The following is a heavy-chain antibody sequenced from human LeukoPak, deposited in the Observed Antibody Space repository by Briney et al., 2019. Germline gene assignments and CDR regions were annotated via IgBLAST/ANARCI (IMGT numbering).Heavy chain of an antibody. CDR2: IYYSGST. J-gene: IGHJ4*02. D-gene: IGHD2-2*01. V-gene: IGHV4-59*12. Sequence: SETLSLTCTVSGGSISSYYWSWIRQPPGKGLEWIGYIYYSGSTNYNPSLKSRVTISVDTSKNQFSLKLTSVTAADTAVYYCARGRRSTSQTTVAYYFDYWGQGTLVTVPS. CDR1: GGSISSYY. CDR3: ARGRRSTSQTTVAYYFDY.